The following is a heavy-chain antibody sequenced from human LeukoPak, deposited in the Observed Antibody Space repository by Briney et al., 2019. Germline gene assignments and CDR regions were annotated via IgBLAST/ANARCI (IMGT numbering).Heavy chain of an antibody. J-gene: IGHJ4*02. D-gene: IGHD3-22*01. V-gene: IGHV4-38-2*02. CDR2: FSHRGGS. CDR1: GYSLSSGFF. Sequence: SETLSLTCTVSGYSLSSGFFCDWIRQSPGKGLEWIGSFSHRGGSYHNPSLKSRVTISVDTSKNQFSLKLLSVTAADTAVYYCARAQDFSDSSGPNYLDFWGQGILVTVSS. CDR3: ARAQDFSDSSGPNYLDF.